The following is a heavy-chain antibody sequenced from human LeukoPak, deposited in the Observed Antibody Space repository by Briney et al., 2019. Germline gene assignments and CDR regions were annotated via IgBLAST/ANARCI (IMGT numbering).Heavy chain of an antibody. J-gene: IGHJ1*01. CDR1: GFTFSDYW. Sequence: GGSLRLSCAGSGFTFSDYWMHWVRQAPGKGLVWVSRIKSDGQITTYADSVKGRFTTSRDNAKNTFYLQMNSLRVEDAAVYYCLLIILGGSSQHWGQGTLVSVSS. D-gene: IGHD3-3*01. CDR2: IKSDGQIT. CDR3: LLIILGGSSQH. V-gene: IGHV3-74*01.